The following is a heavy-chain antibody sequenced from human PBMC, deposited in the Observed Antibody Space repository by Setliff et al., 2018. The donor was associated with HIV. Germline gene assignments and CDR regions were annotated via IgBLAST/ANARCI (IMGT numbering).Heavy chain of an antibody. Sequence: SETLSLTCAVYGGSFSGYYWSWIRQPPGKGLEWIGEINHSGDTNYNPSLNSRVTISVDTSKNQFSLNLNSVTAADTAVYYCARLGAEDFSDYDWVDYWGQGTLVTVSS. D-gene: IGHD5-12*01. V-gene: IGHV4-34*01. CDR3: ARLGAEDFSDYDWVDY. J-gene: IGHJ4*02. CDR1: GGSFSGYY. CDR2: INHSGDT.